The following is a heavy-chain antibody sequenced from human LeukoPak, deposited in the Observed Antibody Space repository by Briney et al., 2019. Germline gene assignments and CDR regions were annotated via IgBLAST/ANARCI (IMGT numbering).Heavy chain of an antibody. Sequence: PGGSLRLSCAASGFTFSRYAIHWVRQAPGKGLEWVALISDDGSNKSYADSVKGRLTISRVNSKNTLYLQMSSLRTEDTAIYYCARGGVAVAGTSYFDYWGQGTLVTVSS. V-gene: IGHV3-30-3*01. CDR1: GFTFSRYA. D-gene: IGHD6-19*01. J-gene: IGHJ4*02. CDR3: ARGGVAVAGTSYFDY. CDR2: ISDDGSNK.